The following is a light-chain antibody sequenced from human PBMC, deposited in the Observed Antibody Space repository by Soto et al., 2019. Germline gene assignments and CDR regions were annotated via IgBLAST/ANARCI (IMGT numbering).Light chain of an antibody. CDR1: SSDVGNYNY. Sequence: QSALTQPASVSGSPGQSITISCTGTSSDVGNYNYVSWYQHFPGKAPKLIIFEVSNRPSGVSNRFSGSKSGNTASLTVSGLQAEDEADYYCSSYAGSSNVFGTGNKLTVL. CDR3: SSYAGSSNV. CDR2: EVS. J-gene: IGLJ1*01. V-gene: IGLV2-14*01.